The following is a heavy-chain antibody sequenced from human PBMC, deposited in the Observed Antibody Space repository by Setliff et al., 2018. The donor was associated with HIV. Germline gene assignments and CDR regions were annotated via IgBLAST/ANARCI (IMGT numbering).Heavy chain of an antibody. D-gene: IGHD3-22*01. CDR1: GYIFTYRY. Sequence: GASVKVSCKASGYIFTYRYLHWVRQAPGQALEWMGWITPYNGNTNYAQKFQERVTITRDTSLNPVYMELRSLRSDDTAVYYCASPFGASDSGGYEYEAFAIWGQGTMVTVSS. V-gene: IGHV1-45*02. CDR2: ITPYNGNT. CDR3: ASPFGASDSGGYEYEAFAI. J-gene: IGHJ3*02.